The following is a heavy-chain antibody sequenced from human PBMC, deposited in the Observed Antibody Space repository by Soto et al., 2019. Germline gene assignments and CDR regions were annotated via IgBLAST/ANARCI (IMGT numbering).Heavy chain of an antibody. D-gene: IGHD5-12*01. J-gene: IGHJ4*02. V-gene: IGHV2-5*02. Sequence: SGPTLVNPTQTLTLTCTFSGFSLSTSGVGVGWIRQPPGKALEWLALIYWDADKRYSPSLKSRLTITKGTSKNQVVLTMTNMDPVDTATYYCAHRQTAGGRIYLNQYYFNYWGQGTLVTAPQ. CDR3: AHRQTAGGRIYLNQYYFNY. CDR2: IYWDADK. CDR1: GFSLSTSGVG.